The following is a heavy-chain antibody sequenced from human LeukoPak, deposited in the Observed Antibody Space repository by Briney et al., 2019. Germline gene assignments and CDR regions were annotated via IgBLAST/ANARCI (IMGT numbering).Heavy chain of an antibody. D-gene: IGHD5-24*01. V-gene: IGHV4-34*01. Sequence: TSETLSLTCAVYGGSFSGYYWSWIRQPPGKGLEWIGEINHSGSTNYNPSLKSRVTISVDTSKNQFSLKLSSVTAADTAVYYCARGRRDGYKRSGYFDLWGRGTLVTVSS. CDR3: ARGRRDGYKRSGYFDL. CDR1: GGSFSGYY. CDR2: INHSGST. J-gene: IGHJ2*01.